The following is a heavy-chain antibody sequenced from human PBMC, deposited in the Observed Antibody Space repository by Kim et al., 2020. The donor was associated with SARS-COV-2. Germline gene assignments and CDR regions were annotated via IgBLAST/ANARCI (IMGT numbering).Heavy chain of an antibody. J-gene: IGHJ6*01. D-gene: IGHD6-13*01. Sequence: GGSLRLSCAASGFTFDDYAMHWVRQAPGKGLEWVSGISWHSGSIGYADSVKGRFTISRDNDKNSLYLLMNSLRAEATALYYCAKDGAAAGPGVRYYYYG. CDR3: AKDGAAAGPGVRYYYYG. CDR2: ISWHSGSI. CDR1: GFTFDDYA. V-gene: IGHV3-9*01.